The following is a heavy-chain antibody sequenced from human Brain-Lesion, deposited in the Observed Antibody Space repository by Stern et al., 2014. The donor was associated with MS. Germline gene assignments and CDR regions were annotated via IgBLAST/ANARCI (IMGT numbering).Heavy chain of an antibody. CDR3: ARGGRYYADY. V-gene: IGHV1-2*04. CDR1: GNSFTHFY. D-gene: IGHD2-2*01. J-gene: IGHJ4*02. CDR2: INPNSGGT. Sequence: QLVQSGAEGKKPGASVRVACEASGNSFTHFYIHWVRQAPGQGLEWMGWINPNSGGTKFAQKFQGWVTITRGTSMTTAYMEVTSLTSDDTAVYYCARGGRYYADYWGQGTLVTVSS.